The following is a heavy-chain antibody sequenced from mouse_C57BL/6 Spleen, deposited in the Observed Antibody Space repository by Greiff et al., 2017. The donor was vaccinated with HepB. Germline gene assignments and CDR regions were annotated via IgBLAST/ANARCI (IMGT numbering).Heavy chain of an antibody. D-gene: IGHD1-1*01. CDR1: GYTFTSYW. J-gene: IGHJ4*01. CDR2: IYPSDSET. V-gene: IGHV1-61*01. CDR3: ARRVVATYYYAMDY. Sequence: VQLQQPGAELVRPGSSVKLSCKASGYTFTSYWMDWVKQRPGQGLEWIGNIYPSDSETHYNQKFKDKATLTVDKSSSTAYMQLSSLTSEDSAVYYCARRVVATYYYAMDYWGQGTSVTVSS.